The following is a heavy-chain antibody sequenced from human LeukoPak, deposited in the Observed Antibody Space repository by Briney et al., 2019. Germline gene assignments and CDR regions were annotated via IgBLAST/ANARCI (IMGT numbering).Heavy chain of an antibody. CDR1: GFTFSSYA. V-gene: IGHV3-23*01. CDR2: ISVGGGNT. J-gene: IGHJ4*02. Sequence: GGSLRLSCAASGFTFSSYAMNWVRQAPGKGLEWVSAISVGGGNTYYADSVKGRFTIPRDNSKNTLHLQMNSLRAEDTAVYYCAKVASIAAAGEFGSWGQGTLVTVSS. D-gene: IGHD6-13*01. CDR3: AKVASIAAAGEFGS.